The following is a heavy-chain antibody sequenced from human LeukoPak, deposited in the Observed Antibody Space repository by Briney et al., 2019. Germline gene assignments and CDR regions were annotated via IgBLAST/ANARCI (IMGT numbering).Heavy chain of an antibody. Sequence: ASVKVSCKASGYTFTGYYMHWVRQAPGQGLEWMGWINPNSGGTNYAQKFQGRVTMTRDTSISTAYMELSRLRSDDTAVYYCARDGLYYYGSGGRYDAFDIWGQGTMVTVSS. CDR3: ARDGLYYYGSGGRYDAFDI. D-gene: IGHD3-10*01. V-gene: IGHV1-2*02. J-gene: IGHJ3*02. CDR1: GYTFTGYY. CDR2: INPNSGGT.